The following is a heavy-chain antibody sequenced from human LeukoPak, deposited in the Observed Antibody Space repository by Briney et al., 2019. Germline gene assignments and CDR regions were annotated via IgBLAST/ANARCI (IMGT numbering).Heavy chain of an antibody. J-gene: IGHJ3*02. CDR2: ISSSSSTI. V-gene: IGHV3-48*01. D-gene: IGHD3-10*01. CDR1: GFTFSSYS. Sequence: SGGSLRLSCAASGFTFSSYSMNWVSQAPGKGLEWVSYISSSSSTIYYADSVKGRFTISRDNAKNSLYLQMNSLRAEDTAVYYCARDYGGFDAFDIWGQGTMVTVSS. CDR3: ARDYGGFDAFDI.